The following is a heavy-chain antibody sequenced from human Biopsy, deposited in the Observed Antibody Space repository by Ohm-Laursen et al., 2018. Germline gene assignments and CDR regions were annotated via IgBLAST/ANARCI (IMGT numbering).Heavy chain of an antibody. Sequence: SLRLSCTASEFNLSAFALHWVRQASGRGLEWVGRIKKKSNNDATAYAESMKGRFSIFRDDSKSTSFLQMNSLKIEDTAVYFCTRSAGYGYDYWGQGILVTVSS. CDR1: EFNLSAFA. D-gene: IGHD5-12*01. J-gene: IGHJ4*02. V-gene: IGHV3-73*01. CDR3: TRSAGYGYDY. CDR2: IKKKSNNDAT.